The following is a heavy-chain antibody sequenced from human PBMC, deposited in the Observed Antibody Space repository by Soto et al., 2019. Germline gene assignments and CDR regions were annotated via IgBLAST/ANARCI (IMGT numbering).Heavy chain of an antibody. CDR2: INPHTTNT. D-gene: IGHD6-13*01. CDR3: ARLHQLGNDYYGLDV. CDR1: GFTFTGYY. J-gene: IGHJ6*02. V-gene: IGHV1-2*02. Sequence: GASVKVSCKASGFTFTGYYLHWVRQAPGQRLEWMGWINPHTTNTNYAQKFHGRVTMTRDTYISTAYMELSRLTSDDTAVYYCARLHQLGNDYYGLDVWGQGTTVTVSS.